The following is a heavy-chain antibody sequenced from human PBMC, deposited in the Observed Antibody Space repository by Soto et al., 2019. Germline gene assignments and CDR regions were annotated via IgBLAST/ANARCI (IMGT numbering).Heavy chain of an antibody. CDR1: GFTFSSYA. CDR2: ISGSGGST. D-gene: IGHD2-15*01. V-gene: IGHV3-23*01. Sequence: PGGSLRLSCAASGFTFSSYAMSWARQAPGKGLEWVSAISGSGGSTYYADSVKGRFTISRDNSKNTLYLQMNSLRAEDTAVYYCAKDPLGYYSGGSCYSHYWGQGTLVTVSS. CDR3: AKDPLGYYSGGSCYSHY. J-gene: IGHJ4*02.